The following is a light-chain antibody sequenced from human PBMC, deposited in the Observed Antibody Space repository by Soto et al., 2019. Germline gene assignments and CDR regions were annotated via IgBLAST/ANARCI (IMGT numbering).Light chain of an antibody. J-gene: IGLJ1*01. CDR2: DVT. Sequence: QSALTQPASVSGSPGQSITISCTGTSSDVGGYNYVSWYQQHPGKAPKLMIYDVTNRPSGVSNRFSGSKSGNTASLTISGLQAEDEADYYCCSYTISSTPFYVFGTGTKLTVL. V-gene: IGLV2-14*01. CDR3: CSYTISSTPFYV. CDR1: SSDVGGYNY.